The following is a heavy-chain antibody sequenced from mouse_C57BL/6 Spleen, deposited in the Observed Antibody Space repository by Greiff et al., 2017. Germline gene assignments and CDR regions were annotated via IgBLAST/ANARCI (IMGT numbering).Heavy chain of an antibody. V-gene: IGHV1-54*01. Sequence: QVQLQQSGAELVRPGTSVKVSCKASGYAFTSYLIEWVKQRPGQGLEWIGVIYPGSGSTNYNANFKGKATLTADKSSSTAYMQLSSLTSVDSAVYYCARSESNDYVTYGMDYWGQGTLVTVSS. CDR3: ARSESNDYVTYGMDY. D-gene: IGHD2-13*01. J-gene: IGHJ4*01. CDR1: GYAFTSYL. CDR2: IYPGSGST.